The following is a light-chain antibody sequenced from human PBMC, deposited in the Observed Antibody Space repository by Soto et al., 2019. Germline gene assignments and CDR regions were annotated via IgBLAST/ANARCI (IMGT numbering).Light chain of an antibody. CDR2: GAS. J-gene: IGKJ2*01. CDR1: QSVSSSY. Sequence: EIVLTQSPGTLSLSPGGRATLSCRASQSVSSSYLAWYQQKPGQAPRLLIYGASSRATGIPDRFSGSGSGTDVTLTISRLEPEDFAVYYCQQYGSSPPYTFGQGTKLEIK. V-gene: IGKV3-20*01. CDR3: QQYGSSPPYT.